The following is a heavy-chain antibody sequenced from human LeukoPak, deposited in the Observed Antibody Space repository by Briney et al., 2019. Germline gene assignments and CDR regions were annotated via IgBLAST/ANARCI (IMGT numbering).Heavy chain of an antibody. CDR2: ISGNNDNP. V-gene: IGHV1-18*01. J-gene: IGHJ4*02. CDR1: GHTFSNFG. CDR3: ARDGTSTDDY. D-gene: IGHD2-2*01. Sequence: GASVKVSCKASGHTFSNFGINWVRQAPGQGLEWMGWISGNNDNPNYGQKFQGRFTVTTDSSTNTAYMELRNLRLDDTAVYYCARDGTSTDDYWGQGTLVTVSS.